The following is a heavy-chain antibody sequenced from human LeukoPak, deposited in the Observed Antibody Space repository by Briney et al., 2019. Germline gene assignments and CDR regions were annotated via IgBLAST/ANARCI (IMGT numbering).Heavy chain of an antibody. CDR3: AKDSGRQGGPTGDIDI. CDR2: IRYDGDNK. V-gene: IGHV3-30*02. J-gene: IGHJ6*03. D-gene: IGHD2-8*02. CDR1: GFSFSNYG. Sequence: GGSLRLSCAASGFSFSNYGMHWVRQAPGKGLEWVAFIRYDGDNKYYVDSVKGRFTISRDNSKNTLYLQMNSLRAEDTAVYYCAKDSGRQGGPTGDIDIWGKGNTATVSS.